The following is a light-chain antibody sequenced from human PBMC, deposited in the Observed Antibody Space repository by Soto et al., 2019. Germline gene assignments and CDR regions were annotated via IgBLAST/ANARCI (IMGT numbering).Light chain of an antibody. V-gene: IGLV2-11*01. Sequence: QSALTQPRSVSGSPGQSVTISCTGTSSDVGGYNYVSWYQQHPGKAPKLMIYDVSKRPSGVPDRFSGSKSGNTASLTISGLHAEDDADYYCCSYAGSSLYVFGTGTKLTVL. CDR2: DVS. CDR1: SSDVGGYNY. J-gene: IGLJ1*01. CDR3: CSYAGSSLYV.